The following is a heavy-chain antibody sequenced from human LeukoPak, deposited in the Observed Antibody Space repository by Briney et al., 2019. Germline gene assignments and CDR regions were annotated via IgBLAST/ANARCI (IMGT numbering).Heavy chain of an antibody. Sequence: ESGPALVKPTQTLTLTCTFSGFSLSTTGMCVSWIRQAPGKGLEWLARIDWDDDRYYNTPLKTRLTISKDASKNQVVVTMTNMDPVDTATYYCAQMPSAYDAFDVWGQGTMVTVSS. CDR1: GFSLSTTGMC. CDR2: IDWDDDR. CDR3: AQMPSAYDAFDV. V-gene: IGHV2-70*11. D-gene: IGHD3-3*01. J-gene: IGHJ3*01.